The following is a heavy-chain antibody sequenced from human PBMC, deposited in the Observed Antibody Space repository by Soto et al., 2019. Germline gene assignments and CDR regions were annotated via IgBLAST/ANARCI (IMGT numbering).Heavy chain of an antibody. CDR2: IIPIFGTA. D-gene: IGHD3-22*01. CDR3: ARPRGGYYDSSGYFFDY. CDR1: GYTFTGYY. V-gene: IGHV1-69*01. Sequence: QVQLVQSGAEVKKPGASVKVSCKASGYTFTGYYMHWVRQAPGQGLEWMGWIIPIFGTANYAQKFQGRVTITADESTSTAYMELSSLRSEDTAVYYCARPRGGYYDSSGYFFDYWGQGTLVTVSS. J-gene: IGHJ4*02.